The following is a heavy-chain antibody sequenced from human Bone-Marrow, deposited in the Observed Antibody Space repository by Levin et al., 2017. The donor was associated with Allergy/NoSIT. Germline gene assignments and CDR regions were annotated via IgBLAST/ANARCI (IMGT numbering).Heavy chain of an antibody. CDR2: IYTTGRT. CDR3: ARDRLASLYYYSMDV. Sequence: TSETLSLTCSVSGGSISSGRYYFTWVRQSAGKGLEWIGRIYTTGRTNYNPSLESRVTISRDTFKKEVYLTLSSVTAADTAVYYCARDRLASLYYYSMDVWGRGTTVIVSS. V-gene: IGHV4-61*02. CDR1: GGSISSGRYY. J-gene: IGHJ6*03.